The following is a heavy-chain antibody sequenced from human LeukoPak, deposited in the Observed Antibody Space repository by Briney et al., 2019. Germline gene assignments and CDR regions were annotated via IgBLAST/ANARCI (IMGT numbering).Heavy chain of an antibody. CDR2: IYYSGST. Sequence: PSETLSLTCTVSGGSISSGDYYWSWLRQPPGTGLEWIGYIYYSGSTYYNPSLKSRVTISVDTSKNQFSLKLSSVTAADTAMYYCASSYYYDSSGTGNWFDPWGQGTLVTVSS. CDR3: ASSYYYDSSGTGNWFDP. CDR1: GGSISSGDYY. D-gene: IGHD3-22*01. J-gene: IGHJ5*02. V-gene: IGHV4-30-4*01.